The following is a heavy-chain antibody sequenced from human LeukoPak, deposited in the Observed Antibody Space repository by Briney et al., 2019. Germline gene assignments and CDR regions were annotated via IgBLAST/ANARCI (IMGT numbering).Heavy chain of an antibody. Sequence: GGSLRLSCVASGFTFTSYWMSWVRQAPGKGLEWVANIKQDGSTKYYVDALKGRFTISRDNAENSVFLQMSGLRVEDTAVYYCARIGYRSSSWDYWGQGTLVTVPS. CDR3: ARIGYRSSSWDY. J-gene: IGHJ4*02. CDR1: GFTFTSYW. V-gene: IGHV3-7*01. CDR2: IKQDGSTK. D-gene: IGHD6-6*01.